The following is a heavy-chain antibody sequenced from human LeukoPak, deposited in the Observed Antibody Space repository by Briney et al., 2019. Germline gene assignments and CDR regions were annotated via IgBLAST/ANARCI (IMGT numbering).Heavy chain of an antibody. CDR2: ISAYNGNT. Sequence: ASVKDSCKASGYTFTSYGISWVRQAPGQGLAWMGWISAYNGNTNYAQKLQGRVTMTTDTSTSTAYMELRSLRSDDTAVYYCARDYCSGGSCYSLRWFDPWGQGTLVTVSS. J-gene: IGHJ5*02. CDR3: ARDYCSGGSCYSLRWFDP. D-gene: IGHD2-15*01. CDR1: GYTFTSYG. V-gene: IGHV1-18*01.